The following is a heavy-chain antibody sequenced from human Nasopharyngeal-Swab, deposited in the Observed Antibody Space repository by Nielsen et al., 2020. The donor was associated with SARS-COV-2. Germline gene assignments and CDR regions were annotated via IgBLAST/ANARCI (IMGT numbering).Heavy chain of an antibody. D-gene: IGHD2-8*01. CDR3: ARGQKEAPTSGYCTNGVCPDYYYYYMDV. V-gene: IGHV4-39*07. CDR1: GGSISSGGYY. Sequence: SETLSLTCTVSGGSISSGGYYWSWIRQPPGEGLEWIGEINHSGSTNYNPSLKSRVTISVDTSKNQFSLKLSSVTAADTAVYYCARGQKEAPTSGYCTNGVCPDYYYYYMDVWGKGTTVTVSS. CDR2: INHSGST. J-gene: IGHJ6*03.